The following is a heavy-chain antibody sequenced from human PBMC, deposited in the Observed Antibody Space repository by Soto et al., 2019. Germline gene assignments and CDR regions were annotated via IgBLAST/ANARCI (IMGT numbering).Heavy chain of an antibody. CDR3: ASQVTMIVVVPKNPPEYYYGMDV. V-gene: IGHV4-59*08. J-gene: IGHJ6*02. CDR2: MYNTGST. Sequence: SETLSLTCTVSGGSISGYYWSWIRQPPWKGLEWIGYMYNTGSTVYNPSFKSRVTISVDTSKNQFSLKLSSVTAADTAVYYCASQVTMIVVVPKNPPEYYYGMDVWGQGPTVTVSS. CDR1: GGSISGYY. D-gene: IGHD3-22*01.